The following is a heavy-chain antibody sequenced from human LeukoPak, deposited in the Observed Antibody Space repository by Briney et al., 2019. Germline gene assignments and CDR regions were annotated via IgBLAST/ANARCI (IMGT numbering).Heavy chain of an antibody. Sequence: GASVKVSCKASGNLLTSYAVHWVRQAPGQSLEWMGWINAGDANIKYSQKFQGRATITRDTSASIVYLELSSLRSEDTAVYYCAHDHSNYYYGMDVWGQGTTVTVSS. CDR3: AHDHSNYYYGMDV. V-gene: IGHV1-3*01. CDR2: INAGDANI. J-gene: IGHJ6*02. D-gene: IGHD4-11*01. CDR1: GNLLTSYA.